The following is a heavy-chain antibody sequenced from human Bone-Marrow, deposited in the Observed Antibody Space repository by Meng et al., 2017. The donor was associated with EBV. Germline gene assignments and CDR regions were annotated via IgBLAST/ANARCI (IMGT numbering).Heavy chain of an antibody. J-gene: IGHJ4*02. D-gene: IGHD6-19*01. Sequence: EVQLVESGGGLVMPGGSLRLPCVAFQFTFITSVRPPGKGLEWVSSTTISNTYMYYADSVKGRFTISRDNAKKSLYLQMNSLRADDTAVYYCTTDFPAEDGSGSPDYFDYWGQGTLVTVSS. CDR2: TTISNTYM. CDR1: QFTF. V-gene: IGHV3-21*01. CDR3: TTDFPAEDGSGSPDYFDY.